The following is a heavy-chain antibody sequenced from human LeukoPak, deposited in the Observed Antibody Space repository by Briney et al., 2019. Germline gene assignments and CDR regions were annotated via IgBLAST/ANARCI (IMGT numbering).Heavy chain of an antibody. J-gene: IGHJ4*02. Sequence: GGSLRLSCAASGFTFSNAWMSWVRQAPGRGLEWVGRIKRKGDDGTIDYAAPVKGRLSISRDDSKNTLYLQMNSLKSEDTAVYYCTAGTGRSDFDYWGQGTLVTASS. CDR3: TAGTGRSDFDY. D-gene: IGHD3/OR15-3a*01. CDR2: IKRKGDDGTI. V-gene: IGHV3-15*01. CDR1: GFTFSNAW.